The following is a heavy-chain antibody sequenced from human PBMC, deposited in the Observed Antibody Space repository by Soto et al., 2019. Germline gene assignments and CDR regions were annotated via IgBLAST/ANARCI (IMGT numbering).Heavy chain of an antibody. CDR3: ARGLTGTPNRNDY. CDR1: GFTFSSYS. D-gene: IGHD1-20*01. CDR2: ISSSSSYI. V-gene: IGHV3-21*01. J-gene: IGHJ4*02. Sequence: GGSLRLSCAASGFTFSSYSMNWVRQAPGKGLEWVSSISSSSSYIYYADSVKGRFTISRDNAKNSLYLQMNSLRAEDTAVYYCARGLTGTPNRNDYWGQGTLVTVSS.